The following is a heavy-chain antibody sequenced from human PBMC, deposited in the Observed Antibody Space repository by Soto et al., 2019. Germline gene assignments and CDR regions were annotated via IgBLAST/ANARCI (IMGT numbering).Heavy chain of an antibody. D-gene: IGHD3-9*01. CDR1: GYTFTSYY. CDR2: INPSGGST. J-gene: IGHJ6*02. Sequence: QVQLVQSGAEVKKPGASVKVSCKASGYTFTSYYMHWVRQAPGQGLEWMGIINPSGGSTSYAQKFQGRVTMTRDTSTSTVYMELSSLRSEDTAVYYCATLRYFDWLSTNYGMDVWGQGTTVTVSS. V-gene: IGHV1-46*01. CDR3: ATLRYFDWLSTNYGMDV.